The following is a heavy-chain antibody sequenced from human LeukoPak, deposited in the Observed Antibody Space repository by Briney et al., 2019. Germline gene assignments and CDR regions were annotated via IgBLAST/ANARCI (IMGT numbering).Heavy chain of an antibody. Sequence: ASVKVSCRASGYTFTGYYMHWVRQAPGQGLEWMGRINPNSGGTNYAQKFQGRVTMTRDTSISTAYMELSRLRSDDTAVYYCARGAAAGMTLNWFDPWGQGTLVTVSS. CDR3: ARGAAAGMTLNWFDP. J-gene: IGHJ5*02. V-gene: IGHV1-2*06. CDR2: INPNSGGT. CDR1: GYTFTGYY. D-gene: IGHD6-13*01.